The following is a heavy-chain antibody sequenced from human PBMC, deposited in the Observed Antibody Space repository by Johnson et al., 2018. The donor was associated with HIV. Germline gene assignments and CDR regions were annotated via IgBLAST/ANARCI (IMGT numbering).Heavy chain of an antibody. D-gene: IGHD6-25*01. CDR1: GFTFSSYP. V-gene: IGHV3-30*04. Sequence: QVQLVESGGGVVQPGRSLRLSCAASGFTFSSYPMHWVRQAPGKGLEWVAIISYNGGSKYYADSVKGRFTISRDDSKNTLYLQMNSLKTEDTAVYYCSVYFGTAFDFWGQGTMVTVSS. CDR2: ISYNGGSK. CDR3: SVYFGTAFDF. J-gene: IGHJ3*01.